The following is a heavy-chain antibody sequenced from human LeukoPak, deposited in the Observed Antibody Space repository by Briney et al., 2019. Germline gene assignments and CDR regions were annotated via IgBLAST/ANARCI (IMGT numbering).Heavy chain of an antibody. Sequence: PGRSLRLSCAASGFTFSSYAMHWVRQAPGKGLEWVAVISYDGSNKYYADSVKGRFTISRDNSKSTLYLQMNSLRAEDTAVYYCAREGYSGSLLPDYWGQGTLVTVSS. CDR3: AREGYSGSLLPDY. J-gene: IGHJ4*02. CDR1: GFTFSSYA. D-gene: IGHD1-26*01. V-gene: IGHV3-30-3*01. CDR2: ISYDGSNK.